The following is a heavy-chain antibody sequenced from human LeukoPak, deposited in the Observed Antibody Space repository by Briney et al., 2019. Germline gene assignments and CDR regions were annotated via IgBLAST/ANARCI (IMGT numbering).Heavy chain of an antibody. CDR3: ARHFSELNGTYYFDY. CDR1: GYSFTTNS. CDR2: IYPSDSNT. J-gene: IGHJ4*02. Sequence: GESLKISCKTSGYSFTTNSIGWVRQMPGKGLEWMGIIYPSDSNTRYSPSFQGQVIISADKSISTAYLQWSSLKASDTAMYYCARHFSELNGTYYFDYWGQGTLVTVSS. V-gene: IGHV5-51*01. D-gene: IGHD2-8*01.